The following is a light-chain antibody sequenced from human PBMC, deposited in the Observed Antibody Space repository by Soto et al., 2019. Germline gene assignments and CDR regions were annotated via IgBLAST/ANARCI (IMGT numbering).Light chain of an antibody. J-gene: IGKJ3*01. CDR2: GAS. Sequence: EIVWTQSPGTLSLSPGERATLSYRASQSVRSSYLAWYQQKPGQAPRLLIYGASSRATGIPDRFSGSGSGTDFTLTISRLEPEDFAVYYCQHYGSSLLFTFGPGTKVDIK. CDR3: QHYGSSLLFT. V-gene: IGKV3-20*01. CDR1: QSVRSSY.